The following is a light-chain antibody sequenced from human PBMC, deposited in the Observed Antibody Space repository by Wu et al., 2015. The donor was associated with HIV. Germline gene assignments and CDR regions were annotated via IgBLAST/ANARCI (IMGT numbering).Light chain of an antibody. CDR3: QQYANSPLT. Sequence: EIVLTQSPGTLSLSPGERATLSCRASQSVSNNYLAWYQQRPGQAPRLLIYGVTSRATGIPDRFSGSGSGTDFTLTISRLGPEDFAVYFCQQYANSPLTFGGGTKVEIK. CDR2: GVT. J-gene: IGKJ4*01. CDR1: QSVSNNY. V-gene: IGKV3-20*01.